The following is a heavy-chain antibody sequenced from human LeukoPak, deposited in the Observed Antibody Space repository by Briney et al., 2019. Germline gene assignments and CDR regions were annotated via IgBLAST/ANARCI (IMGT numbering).Heavy chain of an antibody. CDR1: GFTFSSYW. CDR2: INQDGSEK. J-gene: IGHJ5*01. D-gene: IGHD1-1*01. V-gene: IGHV3-7*01. CDR3: ARDCRLNCARQPGFDS. Sequence: GGSLRLSCAASGFTFSSYWITWVRQAPGKGLEWVANINQDGSEKCYVDSVRGRFTISRDNAKNSLSLQMNSLRVEDTAVYYCARDCRLNCARQPGFDSWGQGTLVTVSS.